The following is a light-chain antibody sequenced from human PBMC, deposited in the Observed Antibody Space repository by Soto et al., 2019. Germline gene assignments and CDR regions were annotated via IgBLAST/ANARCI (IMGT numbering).Light chain of an antibody. CDR1: QSVSSY. Sequence: EIVLTQSPVTLSLSPGERATLSCRASQSVSSYLAWYQQKPGQAPRLLIYDASNRATGIPARFSGSGSGTDFTLTISSLEPEDFAVYYCQQRGNWQVTFGQGTRLDIK. V-gene: IGKV3-11*01. CDR3: QQRGNWQVT. J-gene: IGKJ5*01. CDR2: DAS.